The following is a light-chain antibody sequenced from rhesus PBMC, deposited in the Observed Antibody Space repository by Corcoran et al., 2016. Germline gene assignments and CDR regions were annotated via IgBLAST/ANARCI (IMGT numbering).Light chain of an antibody. CDR1: QSITRW. CDR3: QQYLTTPWT. Sequence: DIQMTQSPSSLSASVGDTITITCRASQSITRWLAWYQQKPGKTPKLLLYQASSSKRWVPSRFSGSGSGTDFTLTIIGLQSEDFATYYCQQYLTTPWTFGQGTKVEVK. J-gene: IGKJ1*01. CDR2: QAS. V-gene: IGKV1-22*01.